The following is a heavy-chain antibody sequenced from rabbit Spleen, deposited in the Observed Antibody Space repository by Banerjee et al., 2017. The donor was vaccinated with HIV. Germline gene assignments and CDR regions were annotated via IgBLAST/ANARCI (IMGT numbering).Heavy chain of an antibody. Sequence: QEQLEESRGGLVKPGGSLTLTCTASGFSFSSYYYMCWVRQAPGKGLEWIACIYGGSSGSTWYASWVNGRVTISKTSSTTVTLRMTSLTAADTAAYFCATSGSGPYRFNLWGPGTLVTVS. V-gene: IGHV1S45*01. CDR2: IYGGSSGST. CDR3: ATSGSGPYRFNL. D-gene: IGHD1-1*01. J-gene: IGHJ4*01. CDR1: GFSFSSYYY.